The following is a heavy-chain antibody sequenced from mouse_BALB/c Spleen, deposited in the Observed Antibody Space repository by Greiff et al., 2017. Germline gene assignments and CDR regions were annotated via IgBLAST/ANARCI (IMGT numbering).Heavy chain of an antibody. V-gene: IGHV5-6-3*01. J-gene: IGHJ4*01. Sequence: DVKLVESGGGLVQPGGSLKLSCAASGFTFSSYGMSWVRQTPDKRLELVATINSNGGSTYYPDSVKGRFTISRDNAKNTLYLQMSSLKSEDTAMYYCARGNWDAMDYWGQGTSVTVSS. CDR2: INSNGGST. CDR1: GFTFSSYG. D-gene: IGHD4-1*01. CDR3: ARGNWDAMDY.